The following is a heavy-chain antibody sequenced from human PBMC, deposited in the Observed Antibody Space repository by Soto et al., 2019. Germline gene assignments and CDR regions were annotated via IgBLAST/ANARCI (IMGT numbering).Heavy chain of an antibody. CDR2: ISNDGSNR. J-gene: IGHJ6*02. CDR3: ARVRKAAMRRNTFLVKSDYSASYYYGMDV. D-gene: IGHD3-3*02. V-gene: IGHV3-30*09. CDR1: GFAFSDYA. Sequence: QVQLVQSGGGVVQPGRSLRLSCAASGFAFSDYALHWVRQAPGKGLEWVALISNDGSNRYLADSVKGRFAISRDNSKNTLYLQMNSLRPEDTSKYYCARVRKAAMRRNTFLVKSDYSASYYYGMDVWGQGTTVTVSS.